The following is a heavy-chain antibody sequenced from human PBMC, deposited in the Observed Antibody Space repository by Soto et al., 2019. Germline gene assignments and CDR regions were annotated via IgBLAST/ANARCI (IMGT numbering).Heavy chain of an antibody. Sequence: LSLSFAASGFTFSSYGMHLVRQAPGKGLEWVAVISYDGSNKYYADSVKGRFTISRDNSKNTLYLQMNSLRAEDTAVYYCAKDGGYSYGELDYWGQGTLVTVSS. J-gene: IGHJ4*02. CDR1: GFTFSSYG. CDR3: AKDGGYSYGELDY. D-gene: IGHD5-18*01. V-gene: IGHV3-30*18. CDR2: ISYDGSNK.